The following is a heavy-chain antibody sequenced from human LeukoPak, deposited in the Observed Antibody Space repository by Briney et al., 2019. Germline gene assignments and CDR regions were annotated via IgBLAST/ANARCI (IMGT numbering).Heavy chain of an antibody. CDR2: IRYDGSNK. V-gene: IGHV3-30*02. D-gene: IGHD6-19*01. J-gene: IGHJ4*02. Sequence: GGSLRLSCAASGFTFSSYAMSWVRQAPGKGLEWVAFIRYDGSNKYYADSVKGRFTISRDNSKNTLYLQMNSLRAEDTAVYYCARGYSSGWYSVDYWGQGTLVTVSS. CDR1: GFTFSSYA. CDR3: ARGYSSGWYSVDY.